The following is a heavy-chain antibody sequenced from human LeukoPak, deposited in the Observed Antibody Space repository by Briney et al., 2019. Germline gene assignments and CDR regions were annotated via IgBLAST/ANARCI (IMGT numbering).Heavy chain of an antibody. J-gene: IGHJ3*02. CDR1: GYTLTELS. CDR3: ARGDTWLVVAALDAFDI. CDR2: INPNSGGT. Sequence: ASVKVSCKVSGYTLTELSMHWVRQAPGQGLEWMGWINPNSGGTNYAQKFQGRVTMTRDTSISTAYMELSSLRSEDTAVYYCARGDTWLVVAALDAFDIWGQGTMVTVSS. V-gene: IGHV1-2*02. D-gene: IGHD2-15*01.